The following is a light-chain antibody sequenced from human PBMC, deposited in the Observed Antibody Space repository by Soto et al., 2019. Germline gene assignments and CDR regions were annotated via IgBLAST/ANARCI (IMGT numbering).Light chain of an antibody. Sequence: SYELTQPPSVSVAPGQTARITCGGSNIGSRSVHWYQQKPGQAPVLVVYDDDDRPSGIPEQFSGSNSGNTATLTISRVEAGDEADYYCQVWDSISDHWVFGGGTKLTVL. CDR2: DDD. CDR3: QVWDSISDHWV. CDR1: NIGSRS. J-gene: IGLJ3*02. V-gene: IGLV3-21*02.